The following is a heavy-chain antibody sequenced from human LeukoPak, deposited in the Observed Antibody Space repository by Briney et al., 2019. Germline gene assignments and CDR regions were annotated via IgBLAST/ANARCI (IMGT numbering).Heavy chain of an antibody. Sequence: GGSLRLPCAASGFTFSSNWMTWVRQAPGKGLEWVANMNQDETGKYYLDSVKGRFTISRDNAKKSLYLQMNSLRAEDTAVYYCATGFGSDYWGQGTLVTVSS. V-gene: IGHV3-7*01. J-gene: IGHJ4*02. CDR1: GFTFSSNW. D-gene: IGHD1-26*01. CDR3: ATGFGSDY. CDR2: MNQDETGK.